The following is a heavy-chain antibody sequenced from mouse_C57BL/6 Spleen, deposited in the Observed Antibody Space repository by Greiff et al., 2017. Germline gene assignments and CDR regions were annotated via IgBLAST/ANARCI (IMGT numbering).Heavy chain of an antibody. CDR2: IDPSDSET. CDR3: ARSTDYGSSYSFAY. Sequence: QVQLQQPGAELVRPGSSVKLSCKASGYSFTSYWMHWVKQRPIQGLEWIGNIDPSDSETHYNQKFKDKATLTVDKSSSTAYMQLSSLTSEDSAVYYCARSTDYGSSYSFAYWGQGTLVTVSA. V-gene: IGHV1-52*01. J-gene: IGHJ3*01. D-gene: IGHD1-1*01. CDR1: GYSFTSYW.